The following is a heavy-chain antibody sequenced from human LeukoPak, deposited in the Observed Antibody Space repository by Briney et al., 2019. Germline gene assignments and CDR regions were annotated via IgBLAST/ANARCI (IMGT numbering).Heavy chain of an antibody. Sequence: PGRSLRLSCAASGFTFSSYGMHWVRQAPGKGLEWVAVISYDGSNKCYADSVKGRFTISRDNSKNTLYLQMNSLRAEDTAVYYCAKIITTDAFDIWGQGTMVTVSS. CDR3: AKIITTDAFDI. J-gene: IGHJ3*02. D-gene: IGHD4-17*01. CDR1: GFTFSSYG. V-gene: IGHV3-30*18. CDR2: ISYDGSNK.